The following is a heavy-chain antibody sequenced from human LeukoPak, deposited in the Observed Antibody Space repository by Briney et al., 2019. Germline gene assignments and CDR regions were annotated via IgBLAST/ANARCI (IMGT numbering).Heavy chain of an antibody. V-gene: IGHV1-46*01. Sequence: GASVKVSCKASGYTFTSYYMHWVRQAPGQGLEWMGIINPSGGSTSYAQKFQGRVTMTRDMSTSTVYMELSSLRSEDTAVYYCARTVGPYYYYMDVWGKGTTVTVSS. CDR1: GYTFTSYY. CDR3: ARTVGPYYYYMDV. CDR2: INPSGGST. D-gene: IGHD1-26*01. J-gene: IGHJ6*03.